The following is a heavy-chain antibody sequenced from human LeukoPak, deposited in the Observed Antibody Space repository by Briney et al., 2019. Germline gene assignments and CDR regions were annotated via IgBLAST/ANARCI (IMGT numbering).Heavy chain of an antibody. Sequence: PSETLSLTCTVSGGSISSSSYYCGWIRQPPGKGLEWIGSIYYSGSTYYNPSLKSRVTISVDTSKNQFSLKLSSVTTADTAVYYCARHVEVRSGYYFWFDPWGQGTLVTVSS. J-gene: IGHJ5*02. CDR3: ARHVEVRSGYYFWFDP. V-gene: IGHV4-39*01. D-gene: IGHD3-3*01. CDR2: IYYSGST. CDR1: GGSISSSSYY.